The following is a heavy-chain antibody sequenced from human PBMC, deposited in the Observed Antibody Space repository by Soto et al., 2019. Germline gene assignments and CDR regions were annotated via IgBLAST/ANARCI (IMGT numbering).Heavy chain of an antibody. Sequence: SETLSLTCTVSGGSISSSSYYWGWIRQPPGKGLEWIGSIYYSGSTYYNPSLKSRVTISVDTSKNQFSLKLSSVTAADTAVYYRARRPYCISTSCYANWFDPWGQGTLVTVSS. CDR3: ARRPYCISTSCYANWFDP. J-gene: IGHJ5*02. CDR2: IYYSGST. D-gene: IGHD2-2*01. V-gene: IGHV4-39*01. CDR1: GGSISSSSYY.